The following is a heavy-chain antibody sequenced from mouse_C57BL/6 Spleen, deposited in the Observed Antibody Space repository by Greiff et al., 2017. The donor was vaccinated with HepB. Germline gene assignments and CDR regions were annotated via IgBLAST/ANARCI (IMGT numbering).Heavy chain of an antibody. V-gene: IGHV1-81*01. J-gene: IGHJ4*01. CDR1: GYTFTSYG. CDR2: IYPRSGNT. CDR3: AKREPYYYGSSYCAMDY. Sequence: QVQLQQSGAELARPGASVKLSCKASGYTFTSYGISWVKQRTGQGLEWIGEIYPRSGNTYYNEKFKGKATLTADKSSSTAYMELRSLASEDSAVYFCAKREPYYYGSSYCAMDYWGQGTSVTVSS. D-gene: IGHD1-1*01.